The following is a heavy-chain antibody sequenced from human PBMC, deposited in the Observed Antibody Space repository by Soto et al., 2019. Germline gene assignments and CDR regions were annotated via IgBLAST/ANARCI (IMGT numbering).Heavy chain of an antibody. CDR2: IDPSDSYT. D-gene: IGHD3-3*01. CDR3: ARRRGRGEWLLYGHGMDV. J-gene: IGHJ6*02. Sequence: GESLKISCKGSGYSFTSYWISWVRQMPGKGLEWMGRIDPSDSYTNYSPSFQGHVTISADKSISTAYLQWSSLKASDTAMYYCARRRGRGEWLLYGHGMDVWGQGTTVTVSS. CDR1: GYSFTSYW. V-gene: IGHV5-10-1*01.